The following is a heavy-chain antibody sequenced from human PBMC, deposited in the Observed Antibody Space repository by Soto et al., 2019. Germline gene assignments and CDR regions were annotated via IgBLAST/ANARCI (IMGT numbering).Heavy chain of an antibody. CDR2: IIPILGIA. V-gene: IGHV1-69*02. Sequence: QVQLVQSGAEVKKPGSSVKVSCKASGGTFSSYTISWVRQAPGQGLEWMGRIIPILGIANYAQKFQGRVTITADKSTSTAYMELSSLRSEDTAVYCCARSDPHTVTTGATFWGQGTMVTVSS. CDR1: GGTFSSYT. D-gene: IGHD4-17*01. J-gene: IGHJ3*01. CDR3: ARSDPHTVTTGATF.